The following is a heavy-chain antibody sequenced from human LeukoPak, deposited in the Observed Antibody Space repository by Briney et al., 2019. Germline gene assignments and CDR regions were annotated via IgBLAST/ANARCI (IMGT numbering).Heavy chain of an antibody. D-gene: IGHD6-13*01. Sequence: GASVKVSCKASVYTFTNNDLHWVRQATGQGREWMGCMNPNSVKTGYAQRLQGRGTMTRDTSMSTAYMELSSMPSEDTAVYYCAKYSSNIDGFDIWGQGTMVTVSS. CDR3: AKYSSNIDGFDI. V-gene: IGHV1-8*01. CDR2: MNPNSVKT. J-gene: IGHJ3*02. CDR1: VYTFTNND.